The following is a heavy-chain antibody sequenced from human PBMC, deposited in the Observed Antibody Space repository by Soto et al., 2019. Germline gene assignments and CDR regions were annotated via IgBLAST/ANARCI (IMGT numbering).Heavy chain of an antibody. CDR2: TYYRSKWYN. Sequence: LHTDSLTCAISGESVFSNSVGWSWVRQSPSRGLEWLGRTYYRSKWYNDYAVSVKSRITINPDTSKNQFSLQLNSVTPEDTAVYYCARVCEAKSDSWGQGTLDTVTS. V-gene: IGHV6-1*01. CDR3: ARVCEAKSDS. CDR1: GESVFSNSVG. J-gene: IGHJ4*02. D-gene: IGHD2-21*01.